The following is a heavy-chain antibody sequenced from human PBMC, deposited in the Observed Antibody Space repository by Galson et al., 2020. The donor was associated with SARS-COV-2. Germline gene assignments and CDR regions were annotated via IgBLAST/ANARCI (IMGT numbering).Heavy chain of an antibody. D-gene: IGHD3-22*01. Sequence: SETLSLTCTVSGVSISSYYWSWIRQPPGKGLEWIGYIYYSGSTNYNPSLKSRVTISVDTSKNQFSLKLSSVTAADTGVYYCARESYDSSGYYLAYFDYWGQGTLVTVSS. CDR2: IYYSGST. CDR3: ARESYDSSGYYLAYFDY. J-gene: IGHJ4*02. CDR1: GVSISSYY. V-gene: IGHV4-59*01.